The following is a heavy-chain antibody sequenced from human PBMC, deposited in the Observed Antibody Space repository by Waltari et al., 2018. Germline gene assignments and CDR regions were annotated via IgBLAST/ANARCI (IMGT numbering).Heavy chain of an antibody. D-gene: IGHD3-22*01. CDR3: ARGPYYYDSSGYYIFDY. Sequence: QVQLQESGPGLVKPSQTLSLTCTVSGGSISSGDYYWSWIRQPPGKGLEWIGYIYYSGSTYDNPSLKSRVTISVDTSKNQFSLKLSSVTAADTAVYYCARGPYYYDSSGYYIFDYWGQGTLVTVSS. CDR1: GGSISSGDYY. V-gene: IGHV4-30-4*08. CDR2: IYYSGST. J-gene: IGHJ4*02.